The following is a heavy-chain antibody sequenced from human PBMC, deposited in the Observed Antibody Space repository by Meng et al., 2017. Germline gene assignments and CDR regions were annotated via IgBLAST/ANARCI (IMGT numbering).Heavy chain of an antibody. J-gene: IGHJ4*02. CDR3: ARSHSVTIVAFDY. Sequence: VQLQQGGAVLLKPSETLSLTCAVYGGSFSGDYWSWIRQPPGKGLEWIGEINHSGSTNYNPSLKSRVTMSLDTSKNQFSLRLSSVTAADTAVYYCARSHSVTIVAFDYWGQGTLVTASS. V-gene: IGHV4-34*01. CDR2: INHSGST. D-gene: IGHD4-17*01. CDR1: GGSFSGDY.